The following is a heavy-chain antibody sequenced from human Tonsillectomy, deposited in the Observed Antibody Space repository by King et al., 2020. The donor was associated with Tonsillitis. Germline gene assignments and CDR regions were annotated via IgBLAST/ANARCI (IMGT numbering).Heavy chain of an antibody. CDR2: INSDGSSI. Sequence: VQLVESGGGLVQPGGSLRLSCAGSGFTFRSSWMHWVRQAPGKGRVWVSRINSDGSSISYADSVKGRFTISRDNAKNTLYLQMNSLRAEDTAVYYCAREGSSSSHFDYWGQGTLVTVSS. CDR1: GFTFRSSW. J-gene: IGHJ4*02. V-gene: IGHV3-74*01. CDR3: AREGSSSSHFDY. D-gene: IGHD2-2*01.